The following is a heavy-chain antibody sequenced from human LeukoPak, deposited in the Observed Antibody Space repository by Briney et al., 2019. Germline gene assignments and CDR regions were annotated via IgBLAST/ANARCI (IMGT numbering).Heavy chain of an antibody. CDR1: GFTFSTYS. V-gene: IGHV3-48*01. CDR3: AKDQGGSFDY. J-gene: IGHJ4*02. Sequence: GGSLRLSCAASGFTFSTYSMNWVRQPPGKGLEWVSYISGSTDPIYYADSVRGRFTISRDNSKNTLYLQMNSLRAEDTAVYYCAKDQGGSFDYWGQGTLVTVSS. D-gene: IGHD2-15*01. CDR2: ISGSTDPI.